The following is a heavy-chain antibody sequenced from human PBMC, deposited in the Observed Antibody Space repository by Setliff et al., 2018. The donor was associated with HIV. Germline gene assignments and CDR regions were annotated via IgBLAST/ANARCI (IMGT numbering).Heavy chain of an antibody. CDR2: INHSGST. D-gene: IGHD3-22*01. CDR1: GGSLNGYH. J-gene: IGHJ4*02. CDR3: ARGGGYDRSGYYPFDY. V-gene: IGHV4-34*01. Sequence: ASETLSLTCAVYGGSLNGYHWSWIRQSPEKGLEWIGEINHSGSTNYNPSLKSRVTMSVDTSKNQFSLKLSSVTAADTAVYYCARGGGYDRSGYYPFDYWGQGTPVTVSS.